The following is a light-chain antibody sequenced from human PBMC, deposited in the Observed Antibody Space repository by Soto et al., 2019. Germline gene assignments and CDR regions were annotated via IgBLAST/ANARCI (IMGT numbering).Light chain of an antibody. CDR3: QQRSDWLT. J-gene: IGKJ4*01. CDR1: QSVSRS. V-gene: IGKV3-11*01. Sequence: EIVLTQSPATLSLSPGERATLSCRASQSVSRSLAWYQQKPGQAPRLLIYDASNRATGIPARFSGSGSGTHFTLTINSLEPDDFAIYYCQQRSDWLTFGGGTKVEIK. CDR2: DAS.